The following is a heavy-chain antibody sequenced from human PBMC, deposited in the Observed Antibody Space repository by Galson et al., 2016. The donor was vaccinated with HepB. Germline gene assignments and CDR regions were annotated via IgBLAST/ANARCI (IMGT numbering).Heavy chain of an antibody. Sequence: SLRLSCAASGFTFSTYGMCWVRQAPGKGLDWASGISGNARNTYYADSVKGRFTVSRDNSKNVVLLHMNNVRAEDTAVYYCARDRASPHYWGQGILVTVSS. CDR2: ISGNARNT. CDR1: GFTFSTYG. J-gene: IGHJ4*02. CDR3: ARDRASPHY. V-gene: IGHV3-23*01.